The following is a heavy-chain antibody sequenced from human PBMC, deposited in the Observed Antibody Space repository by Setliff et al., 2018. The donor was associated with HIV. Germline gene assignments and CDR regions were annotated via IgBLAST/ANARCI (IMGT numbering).Heavy chain of an antibody. CDR1: AFTFSSYS. Sequence: PGGSLRLSCAASAFTFSSYSMNWVRQAPGKGLEWVSFISSSSSYIYYADSVKGRFTLSRDNAKNSLYLQMNSLRSEDTAVYYCARDRKRISAPSGAYYYYYYMDVWGKGTTVTVSS. V-gene: IGHV3-21*01. D-gene: IGHD2-15*01. J-gene: IGHJ6*03. CDR2: ISSSSSYI. CDR3: ARDRKRISAPSGAYYYYYYMDV.